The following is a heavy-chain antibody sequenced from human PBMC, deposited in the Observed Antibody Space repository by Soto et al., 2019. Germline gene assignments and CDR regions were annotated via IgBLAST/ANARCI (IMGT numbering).Heavy chain of an antibody. D-gene: IGHD1-7*01. CDR1: GFTFSSDS. J-gene: IGHJ4*02. V-gene: IGHV3-48*01. CDR2: ISSSSSTI. Sequence: GVSPRLSCAASGFTFSSDSMNWVRQAPGKGLEWVSYISSSSSTIYYADSVKGRFTISRDNAKNSLYLQMNSLRAEDTAVYYCARSIELRAPDYWGQGTLVTVSS. CDR3: ARSIELRAPDY.